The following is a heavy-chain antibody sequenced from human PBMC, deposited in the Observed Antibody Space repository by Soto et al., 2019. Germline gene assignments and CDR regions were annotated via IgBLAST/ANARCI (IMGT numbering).Heavy chain of an antibody. J-gene: IGHJ4*02. CDR3: TRDRCSGTSCYFRY. D-gene: IGHD2-2*01. CDR2: ISYDGSKK. CDR1: GFNLSSSA. V-gene: IGHV3-30-3*01. Sequence: GGSLRLSCAASGFNLSSSAMNWVRQSPGKGLEWLSVISYDGSKKYYADSVKGRFTISRDDSKNTLYLQMHSLRADDTAVYYCTRDRCSGTSCYFRYWGQGTLVTVSS.